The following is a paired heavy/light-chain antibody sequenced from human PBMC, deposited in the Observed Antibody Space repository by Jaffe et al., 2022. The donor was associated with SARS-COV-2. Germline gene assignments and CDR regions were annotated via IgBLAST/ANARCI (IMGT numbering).Heavy chain of an antibody. CDR1: GFTFSSYW. CDR2: ISPDASSS. V-gene: IGHV3-74*01. D-gene: IGHD2-2*01. J-gene: IGHJ4*02. Sequence: EVQLVESGGGLVQPGGSLRLSCAASGFTFSSYWMHWVRQAPGKGLVWVSRISPDASSSIYADSVKGRFTISRDNAKNTLYLQMNSLRAEDTAVYYCARVQVCPKCHFDYWGQGTLVTVSS. CDR3: ARVQVCPKCHFDY.
Light chain of an antibody. V-gene: IGKV4-1*01. CDR2: WAS. J-gene: IGKJ2*01. CDR3: QQYYSAPYT. CDR1: QSVLYNSNNKNY. Sequence: DIVMTQSPDSLAVSLGERATINCKSGQSVLYNSNNKNYLAWYQQKPGQPPKLLIYWASTRESGVPDRFSGSGSGTDFTLTISSLQAEDVAVYYCQQYYSAPYTFGQGTKLEIK.